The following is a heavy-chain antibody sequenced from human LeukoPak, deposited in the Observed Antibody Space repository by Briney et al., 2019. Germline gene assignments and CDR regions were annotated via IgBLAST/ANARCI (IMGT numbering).Heavy chain of an antibody. D-gene: IGHD5-12*01. CDR2: IHYSGST. J-gene: IGHJ4*02. V-gene: IGHV4-31*03. Sequence: SETLSLTCTVSGGSISSGGYYWSWIRQHPGKGLEWIGYIHYSGSTYYNPSLKSRVTISVDTSKNQFSLKLSSVTAADTAVYYCARTHIVATSLFDYWGQGTLVTVSS. CDR3: ARTHIVATSLFDY. CDR1: GGSISSGGYY.